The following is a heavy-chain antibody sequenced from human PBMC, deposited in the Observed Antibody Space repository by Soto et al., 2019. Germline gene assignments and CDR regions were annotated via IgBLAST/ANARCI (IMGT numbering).Heavy chain of an antibody. Sequence: LSLTCTVSGGSISSGGYYWSWIRQHPGKGLEWIGYIYYSGSTYYNPSLKSRVTISVDTSKNQFSLKLSSVTAADTAVYYCARALAMEYNWFDPWGQGTLVTVSS. V-gene: IGHV4-31*03. J-gene: IGHJ5*02. D-gene: IGHD5-18*01. CDR3: ARALAMEYNWFDP. CDR1: GGSISSGGYY. CDR2: IYYSGST.